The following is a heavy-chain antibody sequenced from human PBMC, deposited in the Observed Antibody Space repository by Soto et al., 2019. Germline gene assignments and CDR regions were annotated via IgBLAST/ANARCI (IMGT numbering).Heavy chain of an antibody. V-gene: IGHV4-59*01. Sequence: PXATLWLTVNVSGGSISGYYWSWIRQPPGKGLEYIGYIYYKVSTNYNPSLESRVTMSVDTSRNQFSRKVNSVTAADTAVYYCARKQQLPFYYALDVWGQGTTVTVSS. CDR1: GGSISGYY. CDR2: IYYKVST. CDR3: ARKQQLPFYYALDV. J-gene: IGHJ6*02. D-gene: IGHD6-13*01.